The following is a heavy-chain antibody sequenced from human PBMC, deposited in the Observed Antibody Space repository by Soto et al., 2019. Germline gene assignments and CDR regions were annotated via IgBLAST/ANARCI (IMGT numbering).Heavy chain of an antibody. Sequence: SETLSLTCTVSGGSISSYYWSWIRQPPGKGLEWIGYIYYSGSTNYNPSLKSRVTISVDTSKNQFSLKLSSVTAADTAVYYCARHIWSGYYYFDYWGQGTLVTVSS. D-gene: IGHD3-3*01. CDR2: IYYSGST. V-gene: IGHV4-59*08. CDR3: ARHIWSGYYYFDY. J-gene: IGHJ4*02. CDR1: GGSISSYY.